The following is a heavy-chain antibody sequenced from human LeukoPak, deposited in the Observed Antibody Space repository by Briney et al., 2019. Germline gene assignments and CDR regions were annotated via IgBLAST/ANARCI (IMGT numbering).Heavy chain of an antibody. CDR3: AREVPYYFDY. CDR2: IYYSGNT. J-gene: IGHJ4*02. Sequence: SETLSLTCTVSGGSISSSTYYWGWIRQPPGKGLEWIGNIYYSGNTYYNPSLKSRVTISVDTSKNQFSLKLSSVTAADTAVYYCAREVPYYFDYWGQGTLVTVSS. CDR1: GGSISSSTYY. D-gene: IGHD4/OR15-4a*01. V-gene: IGHV4-39*07.